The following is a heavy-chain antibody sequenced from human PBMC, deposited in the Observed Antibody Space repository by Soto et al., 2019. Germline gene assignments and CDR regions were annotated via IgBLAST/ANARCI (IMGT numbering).Heavy chain of an antibody. CDR3: LKDGTKTLQDWFDP. CDR2: IYATGTT. J-gene: IGHJ5*02. Sequence: AETLSLTCTVSGVSIRGFYLGWIRKSAGKGLEWIGRIYATGTTAYTPPRKSRVMMSVATSKKQFSLKLRAVAAAETAVYYGLKDGTKTLQDWFDPWGQGVSVPVS. D-gene: IGHD1-1*01. V-gene: IGHV4-4*07. CDR1: GVSIRGFY.